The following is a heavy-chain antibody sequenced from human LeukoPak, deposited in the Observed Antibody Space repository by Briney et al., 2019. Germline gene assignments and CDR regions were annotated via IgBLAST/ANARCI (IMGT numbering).Heavy chain of an antibody. Sequence: ASVKVSCKTSGYSFNSHHVHWVRQAPGQGLEWMGINFFHDGSTSNTQKFQGRVTMTGDTSTSTVYMELSSLRSEDTAVYYCARDSGNYHYDMDVWGQGTTVIVSS. CDR1: GYSFNSHH. CDR2: NFFHDGST. J-gene: IGHJ6*02. D-gene: IGHD3-10*01. CDR3: ARDSGNYHYDMDV. V-gene: IGHV1-46*02.